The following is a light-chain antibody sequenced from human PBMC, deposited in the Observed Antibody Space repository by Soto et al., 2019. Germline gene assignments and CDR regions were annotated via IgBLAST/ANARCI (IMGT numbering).Light chain of an antibody. V-gene: IGKV3-15*01. CDR1: QSVSSN. Sequence: EIVMTQSPSTLSVSTGERATLSCRASQSVSSNLAWYQQKPGQAPRLLIYGASTRATGIPARFSGSGSGTDFTLTISSLQSEDFAVYYCQQYNNWPPITFGQGTRLAVK. CDR2: GAS. J-gene: IGKJ5*01. CDR3: QQYNNWPPIT.